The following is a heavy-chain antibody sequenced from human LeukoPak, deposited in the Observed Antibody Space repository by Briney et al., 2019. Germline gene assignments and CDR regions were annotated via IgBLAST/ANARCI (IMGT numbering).Heavy chain of an antibody. CDR3: GRAGFGTAYNRFYYYMDV. CDR1: NYPITSDYY. J-gene: IGHJ6*03. V-gene: IGHV4-38-2*01. CDR2: IFHSGIA. Sequence: PSEPLFLTCAVSNYPITSDYYWVWIRPPPGQGLEWIGQIFHSGIAHYNPSLKSRVTMSVDTSRSQFSVNLNSVTAADTAVYYCGRAGFGTAYNRFYYYMDVWGKGTTVTVSS. D-gene: IGHD3-16*01.